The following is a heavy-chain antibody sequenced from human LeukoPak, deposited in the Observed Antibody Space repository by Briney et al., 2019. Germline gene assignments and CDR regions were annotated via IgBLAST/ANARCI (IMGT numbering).Heavy chain of an antibody. V-gene: IGHV3-23*01. CDR3: AKGTLGSCSGVTCYEFDY. Sequence: PGGSLRLSCAASGFTFSSYAMNWVRQAPGKRLEWVSSIGSGRDTYYADSVKGRITISRDNSKNTVYLQMNSLRAEDTALYYCAKGTLGSCSGVTCYEFDYWGQGTLVTVSS. J-gene: IGHJ4*02. D-gene: IGHD2-8*02. CDR2: IGSGRDT. CDR1: GFTFSSYA.